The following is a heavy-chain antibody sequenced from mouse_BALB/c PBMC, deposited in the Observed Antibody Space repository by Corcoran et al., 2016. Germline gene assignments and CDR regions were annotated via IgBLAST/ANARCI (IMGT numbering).Heavy chain of an antibody. Sequence: EVLLQQSGPELVKPGASVKIPCKASGYTFTDYNMDWVKRSHGKSLEWIGDINPNNGGSFYNQKFKGKATLTVDKSSTTAYMELRSLTSEDTAVYYCARRVTGTGFAYWGQGTLVTVSA. CDR1: GYTFTDYN. CDR3: ARRVTGTGFAY. V-gene: IGHV1-18*01. J-gene: IGHJ3*01. CDR2: INPNNGGS. D-gene: IGHD4-1*01.